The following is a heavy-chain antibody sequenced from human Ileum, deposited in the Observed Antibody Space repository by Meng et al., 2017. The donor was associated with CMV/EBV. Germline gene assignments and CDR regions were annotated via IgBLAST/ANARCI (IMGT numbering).Heavy chain of an antibody. CDR1: GFTFSSYS. CDR3: ARDGGFWSGYVGRGNWFDP. Sequence: GGSLRLSCAASGFTFSSYSMNWVRQAPGKGLEWVSSISSSSSYIYYADSVKGRFTISRDNAKNSLYLQMNSLRAEDTAVYYCARDGGFWSGYVGRGNWFDPWGQGTRVTVSS. CDR2: ISSSSSYI. J-gene: IGHJ5*01. V-gene: IGHV3-21*01. D-gene: IGHD3-3*01.